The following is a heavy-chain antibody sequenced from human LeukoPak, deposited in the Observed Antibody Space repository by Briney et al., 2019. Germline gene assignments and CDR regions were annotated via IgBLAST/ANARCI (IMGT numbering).Heavy chain of an antibody. J-gene: IGHJ4*02. CDR1: GFTFSSYA. D-gene: IGHD1-26*01. CDR3: AKDLFGGSYRTFDY. CDR2: ISGSGGST. Sequence: GGSLRLSCAASGFTFSSYAMSWVRQAPGKELEWVSAISGSGGSTYYADSVKGRFTISRDNSKNTLYLQMNSLRAEDTAVYYCAKDLFGGSYRTFDYWGQGTLVTVSS. V-gene: IGHV3-23*01.